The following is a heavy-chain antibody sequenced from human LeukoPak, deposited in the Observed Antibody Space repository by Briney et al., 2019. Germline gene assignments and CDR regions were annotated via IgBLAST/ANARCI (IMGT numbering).Heavy chain of an antibody. CDR1: AFTFSTYA. CDR2: ISSSGSTT. J-gene: IGHJ4*02. CDR3: ARDREYYYDSSGYGDY. V-gene: IGHV3-48*03. Sequence: PGGSLRLSCAASAFTFSTYAMNWVRQAPGKGLEWVSYISSSGSTTYYADSVKGRFTVSRDNAKNSLYLQMNSLRAEDTAVYYCARDREYYYDSSGYGDYWGQGTLVTVSS. D-gene: IGHD3-22*01.